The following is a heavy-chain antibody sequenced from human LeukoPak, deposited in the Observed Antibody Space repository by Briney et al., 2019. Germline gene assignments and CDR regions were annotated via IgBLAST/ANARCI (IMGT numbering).Heavy chain of an antibody. J-gene: IGHJ4*02. CDR3: AKDLHDSWAVDY. CDR2: IGVGGDT. V-gene: IGHV3-23*01. D-gene: IGHD3-3*01. Sequence: GGSLRLSCAASGSTFSSYGMSWVRQAPGKGLEWVSHIGVGGDTDFADSVKGRFTISRDNSKKTLYLQMNSLTADDTALYYCAKDLHDSWAVDYWGPGILVTVSS. CDR1: GSTFSSYG.